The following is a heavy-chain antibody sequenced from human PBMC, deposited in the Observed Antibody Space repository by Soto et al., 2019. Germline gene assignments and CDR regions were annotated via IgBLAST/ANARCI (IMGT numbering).Heavy chain of an antibody. D-gene: IGHD3-10*01. J-gene: IGHJ6*02. CDR3: ARDKTYLGSTMLRPHGMEV. Sequence: GGSLRLSCAASGFTVSSNYMSWVRHAPGKGLEWVSVISTGASTYYAVSVKGRFTISRDNCQNTLYLQMNSLRAEDTAVYECARDKTYLGSTMLRPHGMEVWGQGTTVTVSS. CDR2: ISTGAST. CDR1: GFTVSSNY. V-gene: IGHV3-53*01.